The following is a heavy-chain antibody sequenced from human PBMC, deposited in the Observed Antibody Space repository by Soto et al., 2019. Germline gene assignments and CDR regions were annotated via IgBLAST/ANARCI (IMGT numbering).Heavy chain of an antibody. J-gene: IGHJ4*02. CDR3: SRAWGGVPDY. D-gene: IGHD3-16*01. V-gene: IGHV4-34*12. CDR2: IIHGGTT. CDR1: GGSFSGYY. Sequence: QVQLQQWGAGLLKPSETLSLTCAVYGGSFSGYYWSWIRQPPGKGLEWIGDIIHGGTTNYNPSLKSRVPMSVDPSKNQFSLKLTSVTAADTAVYDCSRAWGGVPDYWGRGTLVTVSS.